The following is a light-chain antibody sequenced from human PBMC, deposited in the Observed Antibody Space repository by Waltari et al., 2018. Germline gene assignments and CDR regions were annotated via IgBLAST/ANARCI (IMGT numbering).Light chain of an antibody. CDR1: LDIRNY. Sequence: DIQMTQSPSSLSASAGDTVTITCRASLDIRNYVAWYQQKAGKAPKPLIYFASNLESGVPSRFSGSGSGTGFTLTISGLQPEDFATYYCQQHGSYPVSFGQGTTVEIK. CDR2: FAS. V-gene: IGKV1-17*01. CDR3: QQHGSYPVS. J-gene: IGKJ2*03.